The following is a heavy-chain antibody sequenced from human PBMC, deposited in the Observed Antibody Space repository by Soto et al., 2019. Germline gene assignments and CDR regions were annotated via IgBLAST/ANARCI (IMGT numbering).Heavy chain of an antibody. D-gene: IGHD6-19*01. CDR1: GGSISSGGYS. Sequence: QLQLQESGSGLVKPSQTLSLTCAVSGGSISSGGYSWSWIRQPQGKGLEWIGYIYHSGSTYYNPSLKSRVTISVARSKNQFSLKLSSVTAADTAVYDCARAGRVGAVAVDYWGHGTLVTVSS. CDR3: ARAGRVGAVAVDY. J-gene: IGHJ4*01. V-gene: IGHV4-30-2*01. CDR2: IYHSGST.